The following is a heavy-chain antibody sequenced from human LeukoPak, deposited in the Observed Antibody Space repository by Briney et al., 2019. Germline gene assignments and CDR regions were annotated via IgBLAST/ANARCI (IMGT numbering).Heavy chain of an antibody. Sequence: GESLQISCKGSGYSFTSYWIGWGRPLPGKGLEGMGIIYPGDSDTRYSPPFQGQAAISADKSISTAYLQWSSLKASDTAMYYCARLSILTGDFFYWGQGTLVTVSS. V-gene: IGHV5-51*01. CDR1: GYSFTSYW. J-gene: IGHJ4*02. CDR2: IYPGDSDT. CDR3: ARLSILTGDFFY. D-gene: IGHD7-27*01.